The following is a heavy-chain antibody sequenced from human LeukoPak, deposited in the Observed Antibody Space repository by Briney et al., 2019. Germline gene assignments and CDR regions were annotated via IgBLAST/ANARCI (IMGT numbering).Heavy chain of an antibody. J-gene: IGHJ4*02. V-gene: IGHV3-23*01. D-gene: IGHD6-6*01. CDR3: ANFGRLVVGDY. Sequence: GGSLRLSCAASEFTFSSYAMSWVRQAPGKGLEWVSAISGSGGSTYYADSVKGRFTISRDNSKNTLYLQMNSLRAEDTAVYYCANFGRLVVGDYWGQGTLATVSS. CDR1: EFTFSSYA. CDR2: ISGSGGST.